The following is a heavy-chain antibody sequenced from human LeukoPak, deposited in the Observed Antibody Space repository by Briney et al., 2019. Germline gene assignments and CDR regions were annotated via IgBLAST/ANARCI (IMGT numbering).Heavy chain of an antibody. V-gene: IGHV3-33*01. Sequence: PGGSLRFSCAASGFTFSSYGMHWVRQAPGKGLEWVAVIWYDGSNKYYADSVKGRFTISRDNSKNTLYLQMNSLRAEDTALYYCARDMLYYYGSGSYRRIGAFDIWGQGTMVTVSS. CDR1: GFTFSSYG. D-gene: IGHD3-10*01. CDR3: ARDMLYYYGSGSYRRIGAFDI. CDR2: IWYDGSNK. J-gene: IGHJ3*02.